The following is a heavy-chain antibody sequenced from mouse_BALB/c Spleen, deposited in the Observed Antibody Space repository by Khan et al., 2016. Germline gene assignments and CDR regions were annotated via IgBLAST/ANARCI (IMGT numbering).Heavy chain of an antibody. D-gene: IGHD2-1*01. Sequence: EVQLQESGAELVKPGASVKLSCTASGFNIKDTYMHWVKQRPEQGLEWIGRIDPANGNTKYDPKFQGKATITADTSSNTAYLQLSSLTSEDTAVYYCASPYGNYAMDYWGQGTSVTVSS. J-gene: IGHJ4*01. CDR1: GFNIKDTY. CDR2: IDPANGNT. V-gene: IGHV14-3*02. CDR3: ASPYGNYAMDY.